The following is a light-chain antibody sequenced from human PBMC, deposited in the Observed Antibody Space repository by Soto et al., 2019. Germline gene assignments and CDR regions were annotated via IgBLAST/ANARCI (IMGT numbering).Light chain of an antibody. CDR3: QQRGNWPPFT. CDR2: DAS. J-gene: IGKJ3*01. CDR1: QSVSSY. V-gene: IGKV3-11*01. Sequence: EIVLTQSPATLSLSPGERATLSCRASQSVSSYLAWYQQKPGQAPRLLIYDASNRATGIPARFSGSGSGTVFTLTISSLEPEDFAVYYCQQRGNWPPFTFGHGTTVDIK.